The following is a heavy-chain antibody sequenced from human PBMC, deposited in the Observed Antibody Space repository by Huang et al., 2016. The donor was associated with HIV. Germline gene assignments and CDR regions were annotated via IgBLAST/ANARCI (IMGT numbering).Heavy chain of an antibody. V-gene: IGHV3-30*04. CDR3: AREGGYYDSSGSLFSWGLDY. Sequence: QVQLVESGGGVVQPGRSLRLSCVASGFIFGSYAMHWVRQAPGKGLEWVGLRSYDVTKKYYADSVKGRFSFSRDNSKNTVYLQMNRLRPEDTAVYFCAREGGYYDSSGSLFSWGLDYWGQGTLVTVSS. CDR2: RSYDVTKK. D-gene: IGHD3-22*01. J-gene: IGHJ4*02. CDR1: GFIFGSYA.